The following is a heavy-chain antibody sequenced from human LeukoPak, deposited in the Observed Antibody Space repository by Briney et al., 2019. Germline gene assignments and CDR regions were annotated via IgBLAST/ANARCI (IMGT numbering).Heavy chain of an antibody. J-gene: IGHJ4*02. D-gene: IGHD6-19*01. V-gene: IGHV3-20*04. CDR3: ARGLDSSGWYYFDY. Sequence: GGSLRLSCAASRFTFDDYGMSWVRQAPGKGLEWVSGINWNGGSTGYADSVKGRFTISRDNAKNSLYLQMNSLRAEDTALYYCARGLDSSGWYYFDYWGQGTLVTVSS. CDR2: INWNGGST. CDR1: RFTFDDYG.